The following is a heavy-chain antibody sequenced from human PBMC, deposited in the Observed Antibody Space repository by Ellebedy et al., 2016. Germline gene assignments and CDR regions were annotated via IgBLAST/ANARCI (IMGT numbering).Heavy chain of an antibody. CDR3: ARRGGTDYGDY. V-gene: IGHV1-18*04. CDR2: IATDSHSA. CDR1: GYTFTGYG. J-gene: IGHJ4*02. Sequence: ASVKVSCXTSGYTFTGYGISWVRQAPGQGLEWMGWIATDSHSAEYPQKFQGRVTMTTDTSTSTAYMELRRLRSDDTAIYYCARRGGTDYGDYWGQGTLVTVSS. D-gene: IGHD3-16*01.